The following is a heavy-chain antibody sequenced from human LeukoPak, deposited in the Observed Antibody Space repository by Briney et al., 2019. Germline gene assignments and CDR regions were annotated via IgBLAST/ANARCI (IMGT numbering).Heavy chain of an antibody. D-gene: IGHD3-10*01. CDR2: IYYSGST. CDR1: GGSISSYY. V-gene: IGHV4-59*08. J-gene: IGHJ3*02. Sequence: SETLSLTCTVSGGSISSYYWSWIRQPPGKGLEWIGYIYYSGSTNYNPSLKSRVTISVDTSKNQFSLKLSSVTAADTAVYYCARHGNEYGSGSYRAFDIWGQGTMVTVSS. CDR3: ARHGNEYGSGSYRAFDI.